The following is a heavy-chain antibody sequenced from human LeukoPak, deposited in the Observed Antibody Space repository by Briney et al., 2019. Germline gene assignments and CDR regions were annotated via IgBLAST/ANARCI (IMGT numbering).Heavy chain of an antibody. D-gene: IGHD2-21*02. CDR3: ARDGEVTAIRLDY. Sequence: SVKVSCKASGYTFTSYDINWVRQATGQGLEWMGWMNPNSGNTGYAQKFQGRVTMTRNTSISTAYMELSSLRSEDTAVYYCARDGEVTAIRLDYWGQGTLVTVSS. CDR1: GYTFTSYD. CDR2: MNPNSGNT. J-gene: IGHJ4*02. V-gene: IGHV1-8*01.